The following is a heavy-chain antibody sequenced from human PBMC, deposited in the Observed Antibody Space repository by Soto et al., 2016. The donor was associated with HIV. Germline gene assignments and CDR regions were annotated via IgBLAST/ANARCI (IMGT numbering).Heavy chain of an antibody. CDR1: GFTFSSYG. CDR2: IWYDGSNK. D-gene: IGHD6-6*01. J-gene: IGHJ4*02. Sequence: VQLVESGGGVVQPGRSLRLSCAASGFTFSSYGMHWVRQAPGKGLEWVAVIWYDGSNKYYADSVKGRFTISRDNSKNTLYLQMNSLRAEDTAMYYCAKQIAYSSSSGVDYWGQGTLVTVSS. V-gene: IGHV3-30*18. CDR3: AKQIAYSSSSGVDY.